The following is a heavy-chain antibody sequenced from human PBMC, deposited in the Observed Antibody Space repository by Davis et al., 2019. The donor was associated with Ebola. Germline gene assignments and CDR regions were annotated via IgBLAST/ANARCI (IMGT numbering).Heavy chain of an antibody. D-gene: IGHD4-17*01. Sequence: PAGSLRLSCAASGFSFNNYPFHWVRQAPGKGLEWVAVISYDGTIQDYTDSVKGRFTISRDDSKNTLYLQMNSLTAEDTAVYYCARNYGDYESGVDYWGQGTLVTVSS. V-gene: IGHV3-30-3*01. J-gene: IGHJ4*02. CDR1: GFSFNNYP. CDR2: ISYDGTIQ. CDR3: ARNYGDYESGVDY.